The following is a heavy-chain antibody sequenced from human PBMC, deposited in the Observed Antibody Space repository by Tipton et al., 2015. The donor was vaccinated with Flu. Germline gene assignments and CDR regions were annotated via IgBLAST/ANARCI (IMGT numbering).Heavy chain of an antibody. V-gene: IGHV4-31*03. CDR1: GGSISSGGEY. CDR3: ARDQGFGGGMTYDYFAMDV. J-gene: IGHJ6*02. CDR2: IYYSGGT. Sequence: LRLSCSVSGGSISSGGEYWTWIRQHPGKGLEWIASIYYSGGTYYNLSLESRVTMSVDTSKNQFSVSLTSVTAADTAVYYCARDQGFGGGMTYDYFAMDVWGQGTTVTVSS. D-gene: IGHD3-10*01.